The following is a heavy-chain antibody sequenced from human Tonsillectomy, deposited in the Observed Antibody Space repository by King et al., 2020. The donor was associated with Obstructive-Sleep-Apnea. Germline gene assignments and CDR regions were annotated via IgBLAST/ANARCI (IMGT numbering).Heavy chain of an antibody. J-gene: IGHJ5*02. CDR3: ASGVVVVVAATRGWSFDP. D-gene: IGHD2-15*01. CDR2: INHSGST. Sequence: VQLQQWGTGLLKPSETLSLTCAVYGGSFSDYYWSWIRQPPGKGLEWIGEINHSGSTNYNPSLKSRVTISVDTSKNQFALKLSSVTAADTPVYYCASGVVVVVAATRGWSFDPWGQGTLVTVSS. V-gene: IGHV4-34*01. CDR1: GGSFSDYY.